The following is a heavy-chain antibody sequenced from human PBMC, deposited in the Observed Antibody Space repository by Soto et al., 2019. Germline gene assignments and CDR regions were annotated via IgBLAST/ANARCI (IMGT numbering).Heavy chain of an antibody. CDR2: IIPIFGTA. CDR1: GGTFGSYA. CDR3: ARGRGDDGYSYGYGAFDI. J-gene: IGHJ3*02. V-gene: IGHV1-69*13. D-gene: IGHD5-18*01. Sequence: SVKVSCKASGGTFGSYASSWVRQAPGQGLEWMGGIIPIFGTANYAQKFQGRVTITADESTSTAYMELSSLRSEDTAVYYCARGRGDDGYSYGYGAFDIWGQGTMVTVSS.